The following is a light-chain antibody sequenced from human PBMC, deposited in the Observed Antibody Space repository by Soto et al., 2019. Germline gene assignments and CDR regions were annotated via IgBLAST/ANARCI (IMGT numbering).Light chain of an antibody. CDR3: QSYDSSLRFVV. CDR2: GNS. Sequence: QSVLTQTPSVSGAPGQRVTISCTGSRSNIGAGYDVHWYQQLPGTAPKLLISGNSNRPSGVPDRFSGSKSGTSASLAITGLQPGDEADYYCQSYDSSLRFVVFGGGTKVTVL. CDR1: RSNIGAGYD. J-gene: IGLJ2*01. V-gene: IGLV1-40*01.